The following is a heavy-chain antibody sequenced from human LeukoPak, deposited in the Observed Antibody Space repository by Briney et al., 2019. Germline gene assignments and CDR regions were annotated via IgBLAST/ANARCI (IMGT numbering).Heavy chain of an antibody. J-gene: IGHJ4*02. CDR3: ARGDAAMNLLRN. CDR2: IYYRGST. V-gene: IGHV4-59*01. Sequence: SETLSLTCAVSGGSISTYYWSWIRQPPGKGLEWIGYIYYRGSTNYNPSLKSRVTISVDTSKNQFSLKLTSVTAADTAVYYCARGDAAMNLLRNWGQGTLVTVSS. D-gene: IGHD5-18*01. CDR1: GGSISTYY.